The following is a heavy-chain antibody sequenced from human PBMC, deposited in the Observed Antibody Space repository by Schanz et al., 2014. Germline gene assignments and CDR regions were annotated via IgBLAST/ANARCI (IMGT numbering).Heavy chain of an antibody. V-gene: IGHV1-46*03. D-gene: IGHD6-13*01. CDR2: INPSGGST. J-gene: IGHJ4*02. CDR3: ARDGEAAAGCDY. Sequence: QVQLVQSGAEVKKPGASVRVSCKASGYSFTTYDVNWVRQAPGQGLEWMGIINPSGGSTSYAQKFQGRVTMTRDTSTSTVYMELSSLRSEDTAVYYCARDGEAAAGCDYWGQGPLVTVSS. CDR1: GYSFTTYD.